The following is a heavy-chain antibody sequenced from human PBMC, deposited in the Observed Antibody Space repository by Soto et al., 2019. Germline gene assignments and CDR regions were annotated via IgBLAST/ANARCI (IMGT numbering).Heavy chain of an antibody. Sequence: ASVKVSCKASGYTFTSYDVNWVRQATGQGLEWMGWMNPNSGNTGYAQKFQGRVSMTRNTSISTAYMELTTLRSEDTAVYYCTRVPGGLSRNSGNNSGFDYWGQGTPVTGSS. CDR3: TRVPGGLSRNSGNNSGFDY. J-gene: IGHJ4*02. CDR1: GYTFTSYD. D-gene: IGHD5-12*01. CDR2: MNPNSGNT. V-gene: IGHV1-8*01.